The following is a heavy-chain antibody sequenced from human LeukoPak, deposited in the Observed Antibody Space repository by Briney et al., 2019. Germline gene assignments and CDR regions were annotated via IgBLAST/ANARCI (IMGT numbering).Heavy chain of an antibody. V-gene: IGHV4-4*07. CDR3: ARSPYDLWSGSYYFDY. Sequence: SETLSLTCTVSGGSISSYYWSWIRQPAGKGLEWIGRIYTSGSTNYNPSLKSRVTISVDKSKNQFSLKLSSVTAADTAVYYCARSPYDLWSGSYYFDYWGQGTLVTVSS. J-gene: IGHJ4*02. CDR2: IYTSGST. D-gene: IGHD3-3*01. CDR1: GGSISSYY.